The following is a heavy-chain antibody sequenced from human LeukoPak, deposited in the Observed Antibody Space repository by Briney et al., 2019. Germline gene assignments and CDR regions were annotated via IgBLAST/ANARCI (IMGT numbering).Heavy chain of an antibody. CDR3: AKDITMVRGVKFAGIDY. J-gene: IGHJ4*02. CDR1: GFPFTSYW. V-gene: IGHV3-74*01. Sequence: GGSLRLSCAASGFPFTSYWIHWVRQAPGKGLVWVSRIDSDGNSTAYADSVKGRFTISRDNSKNTLYLQMNSLRAEDTAVYYCAKDITMVRGVKFAGIDYWGQGTLVTVSS. D-gene: IGHD3-10*01. CDR2: IDSDGNST.